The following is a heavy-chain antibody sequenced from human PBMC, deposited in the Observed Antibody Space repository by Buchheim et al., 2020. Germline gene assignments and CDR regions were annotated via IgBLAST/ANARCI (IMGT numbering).Heavy chain of an antibody. CDR1: GFTFSDST. D-gene: IGHD4-17*01. CDR3: ARAYGDAFYRGMDV. V-gene: IGHV3-21*01. J-gene: IGHJ6*02. CDR2: ISSRSTYM. Sequence: EVRLVQSGGGLVKPGGSLRLSCAASGFTFSDSTMNWVRQAPGKGLEWVSSISSRSTYMFYADSVMGRFTISRDNRRNSLYLQLSSLRAEDTALYYCARAYGDAFYRGMDVWGQGTT.